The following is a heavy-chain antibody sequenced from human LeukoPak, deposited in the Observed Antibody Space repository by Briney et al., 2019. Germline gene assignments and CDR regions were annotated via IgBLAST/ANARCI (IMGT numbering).Heavy chain of an antibody. J-gene: IGHJ4*02. CDR2: INPNSGGT. CDR3: ATYEVGAKDY. V-gene: IGHV1-2*04. D-gene: IGHD1-26*01. Sequence: GASVTVSCTASGGTFSSYAISWVRRAPGQGLEWMGWINPNSGGTNYAQKFQGWVTMTRDTSISTAYMELSRLRSDDTAVYYCATYEVGAKDYWGQGTLVTVSS. CDR1: GGTFSSYA.